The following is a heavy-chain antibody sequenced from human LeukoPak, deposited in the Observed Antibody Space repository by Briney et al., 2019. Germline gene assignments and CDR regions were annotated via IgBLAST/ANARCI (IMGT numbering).Heavy chain of an antibody. D-gene: IGHD3-16*01. Sequence: PSETLSLTCAVSGGSISSGGYSWSWIRQPPGKGLEWIGYIYYSGSTYYNPSLKSRVTISVDTSKNQFSLKLSSVTAADTAVYYCARATYRHGGNWFDPWGQGTLVTVSS. CDR2: IYYSGST. V-gene: IGHV4-30-4*07. CDR3: ARATYRHGGNWFDP. CDR1: GGSISSGGYS. J-gene: IGHJ5*02.